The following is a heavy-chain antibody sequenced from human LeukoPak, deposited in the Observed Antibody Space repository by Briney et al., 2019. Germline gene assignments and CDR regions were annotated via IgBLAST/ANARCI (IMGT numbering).Heavy chain of an antibody. D-gene: IGHD6-19*01. CDR3: ARHVRYSSGWYPEEAYYYYMDV. J-gene: IGHJ6*03. CDR1: GYSISSGYY. CDR2: IYHSGRT. V-gene: IGHV4-38-2*02. Sequence: SETLSLTCNVSGYSISSGYYWGWIRQPPAKGLEWIGSIYHSGRTHYNPSLKSRVTISGDTSKNQFSLKLSSVTAADTAVYYCARHVRYSSGWYPEEAYYYYMDVWGKGTTVTISS.